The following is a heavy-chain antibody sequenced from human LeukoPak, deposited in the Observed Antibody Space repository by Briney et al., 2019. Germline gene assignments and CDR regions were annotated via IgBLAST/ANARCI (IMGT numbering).Heavy chain of an antibody. J-gene: IGHJ4*02. Sequence: SVKVSCKASGGTFSSYAISWVRQAPGQGLEWMGGIIPIFGTASYAQKFQGRVTLTRDTSTTSVYMELSSLTSEDTAMYFCAKDGDVGMATREDWWGQGTLVSVSS. CDR3: AKDGDVGMATREDW. D-gene: IGHD5-24*01. CDR1: GGTFSSYA. V-gene: IGHV1-69*05. CDR2: IIPIFGTA.